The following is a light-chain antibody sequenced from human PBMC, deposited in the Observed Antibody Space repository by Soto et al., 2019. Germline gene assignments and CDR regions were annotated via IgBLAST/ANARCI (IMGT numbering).Light chain of an antibody. V-gene: IGLV1-51*01. J-gene: IGLJ2*01. Sequence: QSVLTQPPSVSAAPGQKVTISRSGSSSNIGNNYVSWYQQLPGTAPKLLIYDNNKRPSGIPDRFSGSRSGTSASLGISGLQTGDEADYYCGTWDSSLSHVVFGGGTKLTVL. CDR2: DNN. CDR1: SSNIGNNY. CDR3: GTWDSSLSHVV.